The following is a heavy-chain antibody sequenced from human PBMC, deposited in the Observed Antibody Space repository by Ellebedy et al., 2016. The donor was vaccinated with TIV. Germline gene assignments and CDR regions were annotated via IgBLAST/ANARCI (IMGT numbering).Heavy chain of an antibody. CDR2: FSGGVGNP. CDR1: GFTFSNYV. CDR3: AKGCGGSCYWEAY. V-gene: IGHV3-23*01. J-gene: IGHJ4*02. Sequence: PGGSLRLSCAASGFTFSNYVMSWVRQAPGKGLEWVSSFSGGVGNPYYADSVKGRFTISRDNSKNTLYLQMNSLRAEDTAVYYCAKGCGGSCYWEAYWGQGTLVTVSS. D-gene: IGHD2-15*01.